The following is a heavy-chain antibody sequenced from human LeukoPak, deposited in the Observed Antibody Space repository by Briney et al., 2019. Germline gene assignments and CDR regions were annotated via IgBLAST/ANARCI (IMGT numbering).Heavy chain of an antibody. CDR1: GFTFRSYS. D-gene: IGHD3-16*01. J-gene: IGHJ4*02. Sequence: GGSLRLSCAASGFTFRSYSMNWVRQAPGKGLEWVSYISSTSSTVYYADSVKGRFTISRDNAKNSLYLQMNSLRDEDTAVYYCARDMEIGTMVTFKYWYWGQGTLVTVSS. CDR3: ARDMEIGTMVTFKYWY. CDR2: ISSTSSTV. V-gene: IGHV3-48*02.